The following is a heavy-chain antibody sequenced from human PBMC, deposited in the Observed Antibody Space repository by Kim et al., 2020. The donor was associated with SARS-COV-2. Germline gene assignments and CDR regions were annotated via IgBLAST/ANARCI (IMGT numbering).Heavy chain of an antibody. CDR1: GYTFSDYY. V-gene: IGHV1-2*02. Sequence: ASVKVSCKASGYTFSDYYIHWVRQAPGQGLEWMGCINCKSGDTTYAQMFQGRVTVTRDTSINTAYMDLSGLMSHDSAVYYCASGVRVVAGRVPYWGQGTLVTVSS. J-gene: IGHJ4*02. D-gene: IGHD3-10*01. CDR2: INCKSGDT. CDR3: ASGVRVVAGRVPY.